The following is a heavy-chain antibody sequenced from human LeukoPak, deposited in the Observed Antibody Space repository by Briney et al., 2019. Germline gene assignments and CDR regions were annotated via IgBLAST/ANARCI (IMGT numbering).Heavy chain of an antibody. CDR3: ARDPFYDSSGYYPDY. V-gene: IGHV1-46*01. CDR2: INPSGGST. D-gene: IGHD3-22*01. J-gene: IGHJ4*02. Sequence: ASVKVSCKASGYTFTSYCMHWVRQAPGQGLEWMGIINPSGGSTSYAQKFQGRVTMTRDTSTSTVYMELSSLRSEDTAVYYCARDPFYDSSGYYPDYWGQGTLVTVSS. CDR1: GYTFTSYC.